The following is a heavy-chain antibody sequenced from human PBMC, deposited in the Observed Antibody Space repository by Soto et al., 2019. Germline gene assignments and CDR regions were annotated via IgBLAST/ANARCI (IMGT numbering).Heavy chain of an antibody. CDR2: IIPIFGTA. Sequence: SVKVSCKASGGTFSSYAISWVRQAPGQGLEWMGGIIPIFGTANYAQKFQGRVTITADESTSTAYMELSSLRSEDTAVHYCARAPQPPYYYDSSGYLDYWGQGTLVTVSS. J-gene: IGHJ4*02. CDR1: GGTFSSYA. CDR3: ARAPQPPYYYDSSGYLDY. D-gene: IGHD3-22*01. V-gene: IGHV1-69*13.